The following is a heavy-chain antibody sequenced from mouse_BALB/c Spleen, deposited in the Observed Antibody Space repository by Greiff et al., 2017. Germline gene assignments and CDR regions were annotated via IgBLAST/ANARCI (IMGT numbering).Heavy chain of an antibody. J-gene: IGHJ3*01. CDR3: ARLDYYGSSIAY. CDR2: IDPANGNT. Sequence: VQLQQSGAELVKPGASVKLSCTASGFNIKDTYMHWVKQRPEQGLEWIGRIDPANGNTKYDPKFQGKATITADTSSNRAYLQLSSLTSEDTAVYYCARLDYYGSSIAYWGQGRLVTVSA. D-gene: IGHD1-1*01. V-gene: IGHV14-3*02. CDR1: GFNIKDTY.